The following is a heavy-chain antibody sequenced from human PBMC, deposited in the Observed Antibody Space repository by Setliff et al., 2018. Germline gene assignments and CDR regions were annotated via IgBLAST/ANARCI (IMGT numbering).Heavy chain of an antibody. D-gene: IGHD3-10*01. CDR3: ARDNRARHYMDV. Sequence: PSETLSLTCAVSGGSISSGSYYWSWIRQPAGKGLEWVGRLHTSGSTNYNPSLKSRVTISVDTSKNQFSLKLSSVTAADTAVYYCARDNRARHYMDVWGKGTTVTVSS. CDR1: GGSISSGSYY. J-gene: IGHJ6*03. V-gene: IGHV4-61*02. CDR2: LHTSGST.